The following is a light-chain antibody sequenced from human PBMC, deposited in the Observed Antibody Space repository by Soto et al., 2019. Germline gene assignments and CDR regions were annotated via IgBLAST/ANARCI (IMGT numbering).Light chain of an antibody. CDR3: QQYGSSPRT. CDR2: GAS. Sequence: EIVMTQSPATLSVSPGERATVSCRASQSVRSNLAWYQQKPGQAPRLLIYGASTRATGIPARFSGSGSGTEFTLTISRMEPEDFAVYCCQQYGSSPRTFGQGTKVDIK. CDR1: QSVRSN. J-gene: IGKJ1*01. V-gene: IGKV3-15*01.